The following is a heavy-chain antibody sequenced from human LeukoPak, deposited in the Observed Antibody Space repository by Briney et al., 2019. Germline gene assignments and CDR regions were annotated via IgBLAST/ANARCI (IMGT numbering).Heavy chain of an antibody. CDR1: GFTFDDYA. Sequence: GGSLRLSCAASGFTFDDYAMHWVRPAPGRDLEWVSDITWNSDNIGYADSVKGRFTISRDNAKNSMYLQMNSLRAEDTAVYYCARDILQGDYCSGTSCYNYFDYWGQGTLVTVSS. D-gene: IGHD2-2*02. J-gene: IGHJ4*02. CDR3: ARDILQGDYCSGTSCYNYFDY. V-gene: IGHV3-9*01. CDR2: ITWNSDNI.